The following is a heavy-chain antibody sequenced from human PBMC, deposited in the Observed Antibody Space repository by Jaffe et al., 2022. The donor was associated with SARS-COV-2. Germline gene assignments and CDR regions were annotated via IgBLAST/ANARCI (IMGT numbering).Heavy chain of an antibody. J-gene: IGHJ3*02. CDR3: ASSSMVRGVANAFDI. V-gene: IGHV5-51*01. Sequence: EVQLVQSGAEVKKPGESLKISCKGSGYSFTSYWIGWVRQMPGKGLEWMGIIYPGDSDTRYSPSFQGQVTISADKSISTAFLQWSTLKASDTAMYYCASSSMVRGVANAFDIWGQGTMVTVSS. CDR2: IYPGDSDT. D-gene: IGHD3-10*01. CDR1: GYSFTSYW.